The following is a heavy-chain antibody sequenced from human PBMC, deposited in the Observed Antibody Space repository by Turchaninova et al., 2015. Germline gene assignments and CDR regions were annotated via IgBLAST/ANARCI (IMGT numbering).Heavy chain of an antibody. V-gene: IGHV4-34*12. J-gene: IGHJ3*02. Sequence: QVQLQQWGAGLLKPAEPLSLPCPVYGGSLTGHYWVWNPQHPGKGLGLIGQILHRGSTMYIPSLKSRVTISKDTSKNQFSLNLYSVTAADTAVYYCVRNSCYGVSCHGFDIWGQGTMVTVSS. CDR1: GGSLTGHY. D-gene: IGHD2-15*01. CDR3: VRNSCYGVSCHGFDI. CDR2: ILHRGST.